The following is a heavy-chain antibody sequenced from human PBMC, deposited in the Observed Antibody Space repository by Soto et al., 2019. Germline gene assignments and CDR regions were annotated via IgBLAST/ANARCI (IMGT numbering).Heavy chain of an antibody. D-gene: IGHD3-9*01. CDR3: ARQKQYYDVLAGYYRAHYFDY. J-gene: IGHJ4*02. CDR1: GGSITTDNCY. CDR2: VYYSGTT. V-gene: IGHV4-39*01. Sequence: LSLTFSVSGGSITTDNCYWGWIRQPPGKGVEWIGSVYYSGTTYYNPSLKSRVTISVDTSKNHFSLRLTSVTAADTAVYYCARQKQYYDVLAGYYRAHYFDYWGQGSLVTVSS.